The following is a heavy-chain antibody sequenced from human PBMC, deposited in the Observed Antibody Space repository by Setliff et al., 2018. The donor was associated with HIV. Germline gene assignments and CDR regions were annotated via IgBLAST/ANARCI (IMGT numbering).Heavy chain of an antibody. D-gene: IGHD6-19*01. V-gene: IGHV3-21*01. CDR3: AGVWEGWFHYYYYYMDV. CDR1: GFTFRNYK. J-gene: IGHJ6*03. CDR2: ISIGSGGAT. Sequence: GGSLRLSCAASGFTFRNYKFNWVRQAPGRGLEWVSSISIGSGGATDYADSVKGRFTITRDNAKNSLYLQMNSLRAEDTAVYYCAGVWEGWFHYYYYYMDVWGKGTTVTVSS.